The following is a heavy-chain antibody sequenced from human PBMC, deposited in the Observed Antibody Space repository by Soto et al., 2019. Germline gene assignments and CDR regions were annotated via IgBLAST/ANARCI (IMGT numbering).Heavy chain of an antibody. Sequence: GGSLRLSCAASGFTFSSYGMHWVRQAPGKGLEWVAVIWYDGSNKYYADSVKGRFTISRDNSKNTLYLQMNSLRAEDTAVYYCARSYSSTATGAFDIWGQGTMVTVSS. V-gene: IGHV3-33*01. D-gene: IGHD6-13*01. J-gene: IGHJ3*02. CDR2: IWYDGSNK. CDR3: ARSYSSTATGAFDI. CDR1: GFTFSSYG.